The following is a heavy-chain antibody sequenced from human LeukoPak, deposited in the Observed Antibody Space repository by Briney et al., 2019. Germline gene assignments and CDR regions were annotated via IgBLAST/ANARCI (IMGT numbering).Heavy chain of an antibody. D-gene: IGHD6-25*01. V-gene: IGHV4-59*01. J-gene: IGHJ5*02. CDR1: GGSLSSYY. CDR3: ARAGAYSSVDP. Sequence: SETLSLTCTVSGGSLSSYYWSWLRQPPGKGLEWIGYIYYSGSTNYNPSLKSRVTISVDTSKNQFSLKLSSVTAADTAVYYCARAGAYSSVDPWGQGTLVTVSS. CDR2: IYYSGST.